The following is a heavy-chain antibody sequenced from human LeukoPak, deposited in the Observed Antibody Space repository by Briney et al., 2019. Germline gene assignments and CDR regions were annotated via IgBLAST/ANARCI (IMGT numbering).Heavy chain of an antibody. Sequence: GGSLRLSCAASGFTFSSNAMSWVRQAPGKGLGWVSSISGRVGSTNYADSVKGRFTISRDNSKNTLYLQMNSLRAEDTAVYYCAKDARITMIVVVRGARPYYFDYWGQGTLVTVSS. J-gene: IGHJ4*02. CDR1: GFTFSSNA. V-gene: IGHV3-23*01. CDR3: AKDARITMIVVVRGARPYYFDY. D-gene: IGHD3-22*01. CDR2: ISGRVGST.